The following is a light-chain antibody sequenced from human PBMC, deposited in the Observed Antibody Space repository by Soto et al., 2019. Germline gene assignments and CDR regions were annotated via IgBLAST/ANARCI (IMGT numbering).Light chain of an antibody. J-gene: IGKJ1*01. CDR3: QQFNSYWWT. CDR2: KAS. Sequence: DIQMTQSPSTLSASVGERVTITCRASQSVSHFLAWYQQKPGKAPKILIYKASTLESGVPARFSGSGSGTEFTLTISSLQPDDFGTYYCQQFNSYWWTFGQGTKLEIK. CDR1: QSVSHF. V-gene: IGKV1-5*03.